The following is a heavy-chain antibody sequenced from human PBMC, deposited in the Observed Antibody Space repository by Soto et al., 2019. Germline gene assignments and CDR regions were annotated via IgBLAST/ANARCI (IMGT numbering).Heavy chain of an antibody. CDR2: MSGSSSTT. J-gene: IGHJ4*02. CDR1: VLTFGKYA. D-gene: IGHD1-7*01. V-gene: IGHV3-23*01. Sequence: GRTLRLSCATSVLTFGKYALRCVRQALGGRLEWVSSMSGSSSTTYYADSLRGRFTISRDRSKNTLYLQMSSLRAEDTALYYCAKNQERELPRVIDFWGQVTLVTVSS. CDR3: AKNQERELPRVIDF.